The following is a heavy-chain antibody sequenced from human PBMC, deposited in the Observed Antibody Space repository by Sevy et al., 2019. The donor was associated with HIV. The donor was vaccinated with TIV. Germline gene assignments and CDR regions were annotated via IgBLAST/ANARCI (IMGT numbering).Heavy chain of an antibody. V-gene: IGHV3-7*01. CDR2: IDQDGSQK. D-gene: IGHD2-21*01. Sequence: GGSLRLSCAASGFTFTDYFMGWVRQAPGKGLEWVANIDQDGSQKNYVDSVKGRFTISRDNAKNSVYLQMNRLRVDDTAVYYCARELWPGDYRGKGTLVTVSS. CDR3: ARELWPGDY. CDR1: GFTFTDYF. J-gene: IGHJ4*02.